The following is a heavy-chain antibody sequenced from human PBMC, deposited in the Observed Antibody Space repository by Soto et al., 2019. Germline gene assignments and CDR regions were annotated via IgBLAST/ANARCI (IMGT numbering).Heavy chain of an antibody. CDR1: GGSFSGHY. Sequence: SQTLSLTCAVYGGSFSGHYWSWIRQPPGRGLEWIGEINHSGSTNYNPSLKSRVTISVDTSKNQFSLKLSSVTAADTAVYYCARGRHIVVVTAIRFYGMDVWGQGTTVTVSS. D-gene: IGHD2-21*02. CDR2: INHSGST. CDR3: ARGRHIVVVTAIRFYGMDV. V-gene: IGHV4-34*01. J-gene: IGHJ6*02.